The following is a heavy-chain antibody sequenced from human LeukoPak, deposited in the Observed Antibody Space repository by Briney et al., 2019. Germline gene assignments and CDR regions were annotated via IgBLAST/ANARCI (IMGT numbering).Heavy chain of an antibody. D-gene: IGHD3-3*01. V-gene: IGHV1-18*01. J-gene: IGHJ3*02. CDR1: GYTFTTYG. CDR2: ISAYNGDT. CDR3: ARDVSKRDFWRGYYDAFDI. Sequence: ASVRVSCKASGYTFTTYGITWVRQAPGQGLEWMGWISAYNGDTNYAQKLQGRVTMTTDTSTSTAYMELRSLRSDDTAVYYCARDVSKRDFWRGYYDAFDIWGQGTMVTVSS.